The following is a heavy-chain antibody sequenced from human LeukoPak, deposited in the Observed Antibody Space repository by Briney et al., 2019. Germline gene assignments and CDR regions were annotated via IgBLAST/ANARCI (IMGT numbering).Heavy chain of an antibody. Sequence: PSETLSLTCTVSGGSISSYYWSWIRQPPGKGLEWIGYIYYSGSTNYNPSLKSRVTISVDTSKNQFSLKLSSVTAADTAVYYCARSARYFDNTGFDYWGQGTLVTVSS. V-gene: IGHV4-59*08. J-gene: IGHJ4*02. CDR3: ARSARYFDNTGFDY. CDR2: IYYSGST. D-gene: IGHD3-9*01. CDR1: GGSISSYY.